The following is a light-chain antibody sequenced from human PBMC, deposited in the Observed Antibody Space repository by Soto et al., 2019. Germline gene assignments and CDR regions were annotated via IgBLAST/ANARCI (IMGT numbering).Light chain of an antibody. CDR2: DAS. J-gene: IGKJ2*01. Sequence: DIQMTQSPSTLSASVGDRVTVTCRASQSISDWLAWYQQKPGKAPKLLIFDASTLQGGVPSRFSGTGSGTEFTLTISSLQSEDFAVYYCQQCNNWPPMYTFGQGTK. CDR3: QQCNNWPPMYT. V-gene: IGKV1-5*01. CDR1: QSISDW.